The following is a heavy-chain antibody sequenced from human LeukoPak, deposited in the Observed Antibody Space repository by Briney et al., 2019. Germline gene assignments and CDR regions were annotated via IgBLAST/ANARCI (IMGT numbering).Heavy chain of an antibody. D-gene: IGHD2-2*01. V-gene: IGHV1-69*05. J-gene: IGHJ1*01. CDR1: GGTFSSYA. Sequence: SVKVSCKASGGTFSSYAISWVRQAPGQGLEWMGGIIPIFGTANYAQKFQGRVTMTTDTSTSTAYMELRSLRFDDTAVYYCARDNVVVVPAVAVQHWGQGTLVTVSS. CDR2: IIPIFGTA. CDR3: ARDNVVVVPAVAVQH.